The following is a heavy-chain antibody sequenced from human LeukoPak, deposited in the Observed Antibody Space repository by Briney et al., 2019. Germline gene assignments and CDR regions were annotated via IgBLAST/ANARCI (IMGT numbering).Heavy chain of an antibody. D-gene: IGHD3-9*01. J-gene: IGHJ6*02. CDR3: ARDQGRYFDYGMDV. CDR1: GFTFSSYS. V-gene: IGHV3-33*08. CDR2: IWYDGSNK. Sequence: GGSLRLSCAASGFTFSSYSMNWVRQAPGKGLEWVAVIWYDGSNKYYADSVKGRFTISRDNSKNTLYLQMNSLRAEDTAVYYCARDQGRYFDYGMDVWGQGTTVTVSS.